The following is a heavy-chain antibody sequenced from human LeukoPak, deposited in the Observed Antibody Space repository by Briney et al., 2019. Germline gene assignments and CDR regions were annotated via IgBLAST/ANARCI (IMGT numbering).Heavy chain of an antibody. Sequence: VESLDISCKGLGYDFSTYWSAWVRQRPGKGLEWMGIIYPGGSETRYDPSFQGQVTISADRSTSTAYLQWSSLRASDTAMYYCARASRDGYNQNFDHWGQGTLVTVSS. D-gene: IGHD5-24*01. J-gene: IGHJ4*02. CDR3: ARASRDGYNQNFDH. CDR2: IYPGGSET. V-gene: IGHV5-51*01. CDR1: GYDFSTYW.